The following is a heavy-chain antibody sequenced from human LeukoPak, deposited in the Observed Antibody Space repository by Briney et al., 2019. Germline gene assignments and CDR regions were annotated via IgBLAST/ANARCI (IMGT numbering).Heavy chain of an antibody. CDR3: ARHWTYYDYVWGSYRPYYFDY. V-gene: IGHV4-34*01. CDR1: GGSFSDYY. J-gene: IGHJ4*02. D-gene: IGHD3-16*02. CDR2: INHSGST. Sequence: PSETLSLTCAVSGGSFSDYYWNWIRQPPGKGLEWIGEINHSGSTNYNPSLKSRVTISVDTSKNQFSLKLSSVTAADTAVYYCARHWTYYDYVWGSYRPYYFDYWGQGTLVTVSS.